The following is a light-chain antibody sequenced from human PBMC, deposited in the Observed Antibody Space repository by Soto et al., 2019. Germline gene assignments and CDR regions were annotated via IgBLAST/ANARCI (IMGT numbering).Light chain of an antibody. CDR2: EVS. CDR3: CSYAGSSELV. J-gene: IGLJ1*01. Sequence: QSALTQPASVSGSPGQSITISCTGTSSDVGSYNIVSWYQQYPGKAPKLMIYEVSKWPSGVSNLFSGSKSGNTASLTISGLQAEDEAEYYCCSYAGSSELVFGTGTKLTVL. CDR1: SSDVGSYNI. V-gene: IGLV2-23*02.